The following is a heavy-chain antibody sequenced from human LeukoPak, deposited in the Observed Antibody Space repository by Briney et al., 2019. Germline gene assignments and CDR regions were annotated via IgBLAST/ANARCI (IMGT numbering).Heavy chain of an antibody. CDR2: INPSGGST. J-gene: IGHJ3*02. V-gene: IGHV1-46*01. D-gene: IGHD3-9*01. CDR3: ARPQGDILTGYWPDAFDI. CDR1: GYTFTSYY. Sequence: ASVKVSCKASGYTFTSYYMHWVRQAPGQGLEWMGIINPSGGSTSYAQKFQGRVTMTRDMSTSTAYMELSSLRSEDTAVYYCARPQGDILTGYWPDAFDIWGQGTMVTVSS.